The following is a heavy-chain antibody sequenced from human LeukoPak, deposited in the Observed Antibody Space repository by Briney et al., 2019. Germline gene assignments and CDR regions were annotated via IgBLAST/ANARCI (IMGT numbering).Heavy chain of an antibody. D-gene: IGHD3-10*01. J-gene: IGHJ6*02. CDR2: MNPNSGNT. CDR1: GYTFTSYD. V-gene: IGHV1-8*01. Sequence: ASVKVSCKASGYTFTSYDINWVRQATGQGLEWMGWMNPNSGNTGYAQKFQGRVTMTRNTSISTAYMELSSLRSEDTAVYYCARQYYYGSGSSNPYYYYGMDVWGRGTTVTVSS. CDR3: ARQYYYGSGSSNPYYYYGMDV.